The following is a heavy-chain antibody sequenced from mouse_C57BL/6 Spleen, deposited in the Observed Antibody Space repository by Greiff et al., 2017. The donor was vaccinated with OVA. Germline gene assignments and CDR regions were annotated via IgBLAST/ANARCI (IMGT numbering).Heavy chain of an antibody. D-gene: IGHD2-3*01. CDR3: ASPIYDGYYSYAMDY. J-gene: IGHJ4*01. CDR1: GYTFTSYW. CDR2: INPSNGGT. V-gene: IGHV1-53*01. Sequence: QVQLQQSGTELVKPGASVKLSCKASGYTFTSYWMHWVKQRPGQGLEWIGNINPSNGGTNYNEKFKSKATLTVDKSSSTAYMQLSSLTSEDSAVYYCASPIYDGYYSYAMDYWGQGTSVTVSS.